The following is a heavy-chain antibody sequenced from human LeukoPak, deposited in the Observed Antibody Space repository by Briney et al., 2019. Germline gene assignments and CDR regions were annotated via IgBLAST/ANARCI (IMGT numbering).Heavy chain of an antibody. CDR3: AKRPAAVRGVIPYVDY. CDR2: ISASAGNI. V-gene: IGHV3-23*01. D-gene: IGHD3-10*02. J-gene: IGHJ4*02. CDR1: GFMLRSSS. Sequence: GGCLSVSCAASGFMLRSSSMSWVRQVPGKGREWVSSISASAGNIYYAASVKGRFTISRDNSKNTLFLQMNSLRAEDTAIYYCAKRPAAVRGVIPYVDYWGQGTLVTVSS.